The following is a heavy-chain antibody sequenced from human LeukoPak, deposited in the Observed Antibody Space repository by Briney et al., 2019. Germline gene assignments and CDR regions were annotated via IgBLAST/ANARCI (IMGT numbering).Heavy chain of an antibody. CDR1: GVYFSSSGCY. Sequence: ASETLSLTCSVSGVYFSSSGCYWGWIRQPPGKGLEWIGYVHSSGSTKYNPSLKSRLIISVDMSKNQFSLKLRSVSVADTAVYYCARLAPGNYDILTGDPKVVFDYWGQGALVTVSS. D-gene: IGHD3-9*01. J-gene: IGHJ4*02. CDR3: ARLAPGNYDILTGDPKVVFDY. CDR2: VHSSGST. V-gene: IGHV4-61*05.